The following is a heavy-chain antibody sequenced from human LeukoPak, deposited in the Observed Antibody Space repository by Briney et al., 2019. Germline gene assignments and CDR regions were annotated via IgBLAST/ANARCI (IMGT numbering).Heavy chain of an antibody. J-gene: IGHJ4*02. Sequence: PGGSLRLSCAASGFTVSDSFMTWVRQAPGKGLEWVANIKEDGTETYYVDSVKGRFTISRDNAKNSLYLQMNSLRVEDTAVYYCAKEGRSLQTYWGQGTLVTVSS. CDR3: AKEGRSLQTY. CDR1: GFTVSDSF. V-gene: IGHV3-7*03. D-gene: IGHD5-24*01. CDR2: IKEDGTET.